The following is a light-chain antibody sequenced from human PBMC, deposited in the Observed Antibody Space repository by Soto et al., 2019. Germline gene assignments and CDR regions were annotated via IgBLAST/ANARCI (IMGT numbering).Light chain of an antibody. CDR1: QSVSSSY. CDR2: GAS. CDR3: QQYGSSPLT. V-gene: IGKV3-20*01. Sequence: EIVLTQSPGTLSLSPGERATVSCRASQSVSSSYLAWYQQKPGQAPRLLIYGASSRATGIPDRFSGSGSGTDFTLPISRLEPEDLAVYYCQQYGSSPLTFGGGTKVEIK. J-gene: IGKJ4*01.